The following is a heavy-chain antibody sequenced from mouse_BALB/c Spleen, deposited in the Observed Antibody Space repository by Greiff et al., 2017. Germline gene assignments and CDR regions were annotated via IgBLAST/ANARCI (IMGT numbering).Heavy chain of an antibody. CDR3: AREGNRYYYGSSHWCAY. J-gene: IGHJ3*01. CDR2: IWGDGST. Sequence: VQLQQSGPGLVAPSQSLSITCTVSGFSLTGYGVNWVRQPPGKGLEWLGMIWGDGSTDYNSALKSRLSISKDNSKSQVFLKMNSLQTDDTARYYCAREGNRYYYGSSHWCAYWGQGTLVTVSA. V-gene: IGHV2-6-7*01. D-gene: IGHD1-1*01. CDR1: GFSLTGYG.